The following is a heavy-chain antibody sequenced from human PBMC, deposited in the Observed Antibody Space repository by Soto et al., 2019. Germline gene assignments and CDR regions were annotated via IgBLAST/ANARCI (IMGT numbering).Heavy chain of an antibody. CDR3: ARFNWYFDL. V-gene: IGHV4-59*08. J-gene: IGHJ2*01. CDR1: GGSINGYY. Sequence: PSETLSLTCTVSGGSINGYYWSWIRQPPGKGLEWIGYIYYSGSTNYNPSLKSRVTISVDTSKNQFSLKLSSVTAADTAVYYCARFNWYFDLWGRGTLVTVS. CDR2: IYYSGST.